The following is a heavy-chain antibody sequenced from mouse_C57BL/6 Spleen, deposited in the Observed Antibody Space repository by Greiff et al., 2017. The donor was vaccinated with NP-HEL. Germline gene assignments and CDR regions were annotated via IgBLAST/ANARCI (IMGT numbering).Heavy chain of an antibody. D-gene: IGHD1-1*01. CDR3: ARGGSSYEVYFDY. V-gene: IGHV1-52*01. Sequence: VQLQQSGAELVRPGSSVKLSCKASGYTFTSYWMHWVKQRPIQGLEWIGNIDPSDSETHYNQKFKDKATLTVDKSSSTAYMQLSSLTSEDSAVYYCARGGSSYEVYFDYWGQGTTLTVSS. J-gene: IGHJ2*01. CDR2: IDPSDSET. CDR1: GYTFTSYW.